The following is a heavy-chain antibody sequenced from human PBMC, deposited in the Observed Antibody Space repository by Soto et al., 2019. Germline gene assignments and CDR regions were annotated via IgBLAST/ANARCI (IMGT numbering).Heavy chain of an antibody. Sequence: APVKVSCKASGYTFPSYYMHWVRQAPGQGLEWMGIINPSGGSTSYAQKFQGRVTMTRDTSTSTVYMELSSLRSEDTAVYYCAREDVVVPAAMDYYYYGMDVWGQGTTVTVSS. CDR3: AREDVVVPAAMDYYYYGMDV. CDR1: GYTFPSYY. J-gene: IGHJ6*02. V-gene: IGHV1-46*01. D-gene: IGHD2-2*01. CDR2: INPSGGST.